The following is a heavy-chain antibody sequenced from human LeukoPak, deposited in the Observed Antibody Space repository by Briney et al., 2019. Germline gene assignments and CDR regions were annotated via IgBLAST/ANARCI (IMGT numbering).Heavy chain of an antibody. Sequence: ASVKVSCKASGYTFNSYGISWVRQAPGQGLEWMGWISAYNGNTNYARKLQGRVTMTTDTSTSTAYMELRSLRFDGTAVYYCARGNAYDYRPWFGPWGQGTLVTVSS. CDR3: ARGNAYDYRPWFGP. D-gene: IGHD4-11*01. V-gene: IGHV1-18*01. J-gene: IGHJ5*02. CDR2: ISAYNGNT. CDR1: GYTFNSYG.